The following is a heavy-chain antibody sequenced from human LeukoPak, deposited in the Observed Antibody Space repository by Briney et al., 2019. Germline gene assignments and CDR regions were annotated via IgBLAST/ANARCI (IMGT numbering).Heavy chain of an antibody. V-gene: IGHV1-2*02. CDR3: ARDLYYDSSGYYYFDY. CDR1: GYTFTSYG. J-gene: IGHJ4*02. Sequence: ASVKVSCKASGYTFTSYGISWVRQAPGQGLEWMGWINPNSGGTNYAQKFQGRVTITRDTSISTAYMELSRLRSDDTAVYYCARDLYYDSSGYYYFDYWGQGTLVTVSS. D-gene: IGHD3-22*01. CDR2: INPNSGGT.